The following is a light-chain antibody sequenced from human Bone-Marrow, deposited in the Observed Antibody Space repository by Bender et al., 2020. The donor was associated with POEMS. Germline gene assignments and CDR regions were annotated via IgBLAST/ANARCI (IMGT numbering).Light chain of an antibody. J-gene: IGLJ3*02. V-gene: IGLV2-23*02. Sequence: QSALTQPASVSGSPRQSITISCTGTSSDVGSYNLVSWYQQHPGKAPKLMIYEVNERPSGVSNRFSGSKSGNTASLTISGLQAEDEADYYCCSYAGTDTTRVFGGGTKLTVL. CDR3: CSYAGTDTTRV. CDR2: EVN. CDR1: SSDVGSYNL.